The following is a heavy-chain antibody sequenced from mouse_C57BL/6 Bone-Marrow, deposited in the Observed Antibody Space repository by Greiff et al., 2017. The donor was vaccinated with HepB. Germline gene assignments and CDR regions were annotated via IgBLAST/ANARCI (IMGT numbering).Heavy chain of an antibody. D-gene: IGHD2-5*01. J-gene: IGHJ3*01. CDR3: AICLYYSNVFAY. Sequence: VQLQQPGAELVKPGASVKVSCKASGYTFTSYWMHWVKQRPGQGLEWIGRIHPSDSDTNYNQKFKGKATLTVDKSSSTAYMQLSSLTSEDSAVYYCAICLYYSNVFAYWGQGTLVTVSA. CDR1: GYTFTSYW. V-gene: IGHV1-74*01. CDR2: IHPSDSDT.